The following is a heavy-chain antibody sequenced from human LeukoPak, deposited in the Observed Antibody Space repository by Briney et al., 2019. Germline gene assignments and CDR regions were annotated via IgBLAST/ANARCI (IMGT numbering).Heavy chain of an antibody. D-gene: IGHD5-12*01. CDR1: GYTFTNYP. V-gene: IGHV1-3*02. J-gene: IGHJ6*02. CDR3: ARGGYQSGMGV. Sequence: ASVKVSCKASGYTFTNYPIHWVRQAPGQGLEWMGWSNAGNGNTKYSQDFQGRVTISRDTSASIAYLELSSLRFEDMAVYYCARGGYQSGMGVWGQGTTVTVSS. CDR2: SNAGNGNT.